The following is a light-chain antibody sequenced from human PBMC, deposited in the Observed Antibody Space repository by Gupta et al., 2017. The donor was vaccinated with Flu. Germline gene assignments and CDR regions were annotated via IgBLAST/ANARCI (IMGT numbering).Light chain of an antibody. CDR3: QKRSNWPAYT. CDR2: DAS. V-gene: IGKV3-11*01. Sequence: EIVLTQSPATLSLSPGERATLSCRASQSVGTYFAWYQQKPGQTPRLLIYDASNRATGIPARFSGSGSGTDFTLTISSLEPEDFAVYYCQKRSNWPAYTFGQGTRLEI. CDR1: QSVGTY. J-gene: IGKJ2*01.